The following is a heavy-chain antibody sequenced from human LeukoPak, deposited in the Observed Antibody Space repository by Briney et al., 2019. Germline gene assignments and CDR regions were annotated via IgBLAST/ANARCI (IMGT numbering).Heavy chain of an antibody. J-gene: IGHJ5*02. V-gene: IGHV5-51*01. Sequence: GESLKISCKASGYTFSNYWIVWVRQMPGKGLEWMGIIYLDDSDTRYSPSFQGQVTFSADKSISTAYLQWSNLKASDTAMYYCARRPVGGSGSYQWFDPWGQGTLVTVSS. CDR2: IYLDDSDT. D-gene: IGHD3-10*01. CDR3: ARRPVGGSGSYQWFDP. CDR1: GYTFSNYW.